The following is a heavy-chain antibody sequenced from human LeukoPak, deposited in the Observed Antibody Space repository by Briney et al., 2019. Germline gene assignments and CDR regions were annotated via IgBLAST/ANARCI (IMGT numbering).Heavy chain of an antibody. Sequence: PGRSLRLSCAASGFTFSSYAMHWVRQAPGKGLEWVAVISYDGSNKYYADSVKGRFTISRDNSKNTLYLQMNSLRAEDTAVYYCAKLVGVYYDSSGYPEWVDYWGQGTLVTVSS. CDR2: ISYDGSNK. V-gene: IGHV3-30-3*01. D-gene: IGHD3-22*01. CDR3: AKLVGVYYDSSGYPEWVDY. J-gene: IGHJ4*02. CDR1: GFTFSSYA.